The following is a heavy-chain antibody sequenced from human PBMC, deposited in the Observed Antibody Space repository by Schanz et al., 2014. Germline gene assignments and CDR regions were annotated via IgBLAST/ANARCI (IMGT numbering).Heavy chain of an antibody. CDR1: PYTLGGYY. J-gene: IGHJ6*02. CDR3: ARVRSEDYGGRGV. Sequence: EQLVQTGDKLKRKGDSQKVSCKASPYTLGGYYMHWVRQAPGVGPDWMGRINPNPGGTQYAQKFQGRVTMTTAKSISTVYMELSRLRSDDTAVYYCARVRSEDYGGRGVWGQGTTGSVSS. V-gene: IGHV1-2*06. CDR2: INPNPGGT.